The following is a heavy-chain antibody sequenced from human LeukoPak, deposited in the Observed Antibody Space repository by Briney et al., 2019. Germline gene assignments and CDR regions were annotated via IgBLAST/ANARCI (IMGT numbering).Heavy chain of an antibody. CDR3: ARDLTVADHFDY. V-gene: IGHV3-21*01. CDR1: GFTFSNYG. J-gene: IGHJ4*02. CDR2: ISSSSSYI. Sequence: PGGSLRLSCVASGFTFSNYGMHWVRQAPGKGLEWVSSISSSSSYIYYADSVKGRFTISRDNAKNSLYLQMNSLRAEDTAVYHCARDLTVADHFDYWGQGTLVTVSS. D-gene: IGHD6-19*01.